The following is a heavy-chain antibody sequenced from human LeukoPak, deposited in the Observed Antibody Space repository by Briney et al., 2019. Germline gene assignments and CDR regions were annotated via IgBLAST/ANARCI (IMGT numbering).Heavy chain of an antibody. D-gene: IGHD6-19*01. Sequence: PSQTLSLTCTVSGGSISSGSYYWSWIRQPAGKGLEWIGRIYTSGSTNYNPSLKSRVTISVDTSKNQFSLKLSSVTAADTAVYYCARVGDYSSGTFDPWGQGTLVTVSS. J-gene: IGHJ5*02. CDR2: IYTSGST. CDR1: GGSISSGSYY. V-gene: IGHV4-61*02. CDR3: ARVGDYSSGTFDP.